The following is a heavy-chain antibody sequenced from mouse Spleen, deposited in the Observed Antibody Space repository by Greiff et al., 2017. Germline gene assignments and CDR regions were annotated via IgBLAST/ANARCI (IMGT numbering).Heavy chain of an antibody. CDR1: GYTFTDYY. D-gene: IGHD4-1*02. CDR3: ARTTGTYYFDY. Sequence: VQLVESGAELVRPGASVKLSCKASGYTFTDYYINWVKQRPGQGLEWIARIYPGSGNTYYNEKFKGKATLTAEKSSSTAYMQLSSLTSEDSAVYFCARTTGTYYFDYWGQGTTLTVSS. J-gene: IGHJ2*01. V-gene: IGHV1-76*01. CDR2: IYPGSGNT.